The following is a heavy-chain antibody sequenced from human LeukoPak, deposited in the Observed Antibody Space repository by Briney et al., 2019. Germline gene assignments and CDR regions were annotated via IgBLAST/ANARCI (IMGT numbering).Heavy chain of an antibody. Sequence: ASVKVSCKASGYTFTGYYMHWVRQAPGQGLEWMGWINPNSGGTNYAQKFQGRVTMTRDTSISTAYMEPSRLRSDDTAVYYCARRYCTNGVCYRTLDYWGQGTLVTVSS. V-gene: IGHV1-2*02. J-gene: IGHJ4*02. CDR1: GYTFTGYY. D-gene: IGHD2-8*01. CDR3: ARRYCTNGVCYRTLDY. CDR2: INPNSGGT.